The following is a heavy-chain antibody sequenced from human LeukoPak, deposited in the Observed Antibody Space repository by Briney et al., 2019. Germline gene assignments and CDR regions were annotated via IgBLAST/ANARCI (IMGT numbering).Heavy chain of an antibody. CDR3: ATGISSSADY. D-gene: IGHD6-6*01. Sequence: ASVKVSCKASGYTFTGYYMHWVRQAPGQGLEWMGWINPNSGGTNYAQKFQGRVTMTRDTSTSTVYMELSSLRSEDTAVYYCATGISSSADYWGQGTLVTVSS. CDR2: INPNSGGT. J-gene: IGHJ4*02. CDR1: GYTFTGYY. V-gene: IGHV1-2*02.